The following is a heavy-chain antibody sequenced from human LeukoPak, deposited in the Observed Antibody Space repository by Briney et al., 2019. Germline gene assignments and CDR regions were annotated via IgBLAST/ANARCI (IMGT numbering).Heavy chain of an antibody. CDR1: GFTFSSYG. J-gene: IGHJ5*02. D-gene: IGHD6-13*01. Sequence: PGGSLRLSCAASGFTFSSYGMHWVRQAPGKGLEWVAFIRYDGSNKYYADSVKGRFTISRDNSKNTLYLQMNSLRAEDTAVYYCAKDPQGIAAAGTSTWFDPWGQGTLVTVSS. CDR3: AKDPQGIAAAGTSTWFDP. V-gene: IGHV3-30*02. CDR2: IRYDGSNK.